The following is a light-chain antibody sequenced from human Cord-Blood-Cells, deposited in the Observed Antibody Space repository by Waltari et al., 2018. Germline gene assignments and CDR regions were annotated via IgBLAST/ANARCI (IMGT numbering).Light chain of an antibody. V-gene: IGLV2-14*03. J-gene: IGLJ3*02. CDR3: SSYTSSSTLV. CDR2: DVT. Sequence: QSALTPPASVSRSPGQTITITRTATSSEPGGYTYAHWYQQHPVKAPKLLIYDVTNQPSGVSNRFSGSKSGNTASLTISGLQAEDEADYYCSSYTSSSTLVFGGGTKLTVL. CDR1: SSEPGGYTY.